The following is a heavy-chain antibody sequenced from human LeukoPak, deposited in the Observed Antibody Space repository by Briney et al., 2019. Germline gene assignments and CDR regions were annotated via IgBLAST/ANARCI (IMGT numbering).Heavy chain of an antibody. CDR3: ARDNHDILTGYSAYFDY. CDR2: ISAYNGNT. V-gene: IGHV1-18*01. Sequence: ASVKVSCKASGYTFTSYGISWVRQAPGQGLERMGWISAYNGNTNYAQKLQGRVTMTTDTSTSTAYMELRSLRSDDTAVYYCARDNHDILTGYSAYFDYWGRGTLVTVSS. J-gene: IGHJ4*02. CDR1: GYTFTSYG. D-gene: IGHD3-9*01.